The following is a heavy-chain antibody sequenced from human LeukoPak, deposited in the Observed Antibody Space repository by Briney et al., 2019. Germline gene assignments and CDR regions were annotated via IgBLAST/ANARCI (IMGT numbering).Heavy chain of an antibody. CDR3: ASAGYTSSSGRAFDI. J-gene: IGHJ3*02. Sequence: GGSLRLSCAASGFTFSRYVMSWVRQPPGKGPEWVSAISESGSRTYHGDSVKGRFTISRDNSKNTLYLQMNSLRAEDTAVYYCASAGYTSSSGRAFDIWGQGTMVTVSS. D-gene: IGHD6-13*01. V-gene: IGHV3-23*01. CDR1: GFTFSRYV. CDR2: ISESGSRT.